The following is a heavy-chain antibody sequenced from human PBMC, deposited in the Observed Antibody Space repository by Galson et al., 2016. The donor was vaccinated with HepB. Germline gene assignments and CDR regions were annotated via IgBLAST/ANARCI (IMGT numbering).Heavy chain of an antibody. CDR3: ASPTRRPHGMDA. Sequence: SLRLSCAASGFTVSSNYMTLVRQAPGKGLEWVSIIYSGGITHYTDSVRGRFTISRDNSKNTLFLQMNSLRAEDSAVYYCASPTRRPHGMDACGQGTTVIVSS. CDR1: GFTVSSNY. D-gene: IGHD6-25*01. V-gene: IGHV3-53*01. CDR2: IYSGGIT. J-gene: IGHJ6*02.